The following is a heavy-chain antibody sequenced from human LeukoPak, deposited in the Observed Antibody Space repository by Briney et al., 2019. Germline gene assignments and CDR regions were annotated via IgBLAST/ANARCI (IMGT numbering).Heavy chain of an antibody. Sequence: SETLSLTCTVSGGSISSSSYYWGWIRQPPGKGLEWIGYIYYSGSTNYNPSLKSRVTISVDTSKNQFSLKLSSVTAADTAVYYCARHLLRTSTSFDYWDQGNLVTVSS. V-gene: IGHV4-61*05. CDR2: IYYSGST. J-gene: IGHJ4*02. D-gene: IGHD1-14*01. CDR1: GGSISSSSYY. CDR3: ARHLLRTSTSFDY.